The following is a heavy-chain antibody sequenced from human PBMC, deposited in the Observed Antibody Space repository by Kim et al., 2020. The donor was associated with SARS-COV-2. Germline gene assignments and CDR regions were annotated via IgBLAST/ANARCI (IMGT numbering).Heavy chain of an antibody. Sequence: ASVKVSCKASGYTFTSYAMHWVRQAPGQRLEWMGWINAGNGNTKYSQKFQGRVTITRDTSASTAYMELSSLRSEDTAVYYCARDPPLYSGSYYPHDWGQGTLVTVSS. CDR1: GYTFTSYA. CDR3: ARDPPLYSGSYYPHD. D-gene: IGHD1-26*01. V-gene: IGHV1-3*01. CDR2: INAGNGNT. J-gene: IGHJ4*02.